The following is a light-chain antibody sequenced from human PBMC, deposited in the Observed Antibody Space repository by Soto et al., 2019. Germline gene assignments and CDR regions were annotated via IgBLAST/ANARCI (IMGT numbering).Light chain of an antibody. CDR1: QSVSRY. CDR2: GAS. CDR3: LQRSTWPLT. V-gene: IGKV3-11*01. Sequence: EIVLTQSPATLSLSPGERAALSCRASQSVSRYLAWYQQKPGQAPRLLIYGASNRATGIPARFSGSGSGTDFTLTISSLEAEDFAVYYWLQRSTWPLTFGGGTKVEIK. J-gene: IGKJ4*01.